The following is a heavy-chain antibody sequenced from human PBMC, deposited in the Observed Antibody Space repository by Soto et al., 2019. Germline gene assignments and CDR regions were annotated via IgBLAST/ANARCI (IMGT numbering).Heavy chain of an antibody. CDR3: AKDVPPFAGAANYFDY. J-gene: IGHJ4*02. Sequence: PGGSLRLSCAASGFTFSSYAMSWVRQAPGKGLEWVSSIPGSSSTTYYADSVKGRFTISRDNSKNMLYLQMNSLRAEDTAVYYCAKDVPPFAGAANYFDYWGQGTPVTVPS. CDR1: GFTFSSYA. D-gene: IGHD7-27*01. CDR2: IPGSSSTT. V-gene: IGHV3-23*01.